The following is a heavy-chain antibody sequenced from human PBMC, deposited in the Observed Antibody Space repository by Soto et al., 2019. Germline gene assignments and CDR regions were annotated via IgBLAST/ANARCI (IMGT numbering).Heavy chain of an antibody. CDR3: VGASGINPVDY. J-gene: IGHJ4*02. Sequence: EVHLVESGGGLVQPGGSLRLSCATSGFTFSSFEMNWVRQAPGKGLEWVSYISSAGSATFYADSVKGRFTISRDNAKNSRFLQVNSLSAEDTGLYYCVGASGINPVDYWGQGTLVTVSP. CDR2: ISSAGSAT. CDR1: GFTFSSFE. D-gene: IGHD3-10*01. V-gene: IGHV3-48*03.